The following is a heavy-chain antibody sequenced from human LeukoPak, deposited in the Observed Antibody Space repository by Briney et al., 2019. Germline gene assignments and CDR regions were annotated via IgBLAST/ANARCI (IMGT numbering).Heavy chain of an antibody. J-gene: IGHJ4*02. V-gene: IGHV3-64D*06. CDR1: GFPFSTFA. CDR2: ITSDGSRT. D-gene: IGHD2-2*01. Sequence: QSGGSLRLSCSASGFPFSTFAMHWVRQAPGKGLEYVSIITSDGSRTYYADSVKGRFTISRDNSQNTLYLQMSGLRAEDTAVYYCVKPCGRNGGCYYDFWGQGTLVTVSS. CDR3: VKPCGRNGGCYYDF.